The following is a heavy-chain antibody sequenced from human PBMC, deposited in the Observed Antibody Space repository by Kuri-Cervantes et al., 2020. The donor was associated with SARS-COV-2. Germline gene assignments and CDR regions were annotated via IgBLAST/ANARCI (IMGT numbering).Heavy chain of an antibody. J-gene: IGHJ2*01. D-gene: IGHD6-19*01. Sequence: ESLKISCTVSGGSISSYYGSWIRQPPGKGLEYIGYIYYSGTTNYNPSLKSRVTISVDTSKNQFSLKLSSVTAADTAMYFCARGNGAVATSGYWYFDLWGRGTLVTVSS. CDR3: ARGNGAVATSGYWYFDL. CDR1: GGSISSYY. V-gene: IGHV4-59*01. CDR2: IYYSGTT.